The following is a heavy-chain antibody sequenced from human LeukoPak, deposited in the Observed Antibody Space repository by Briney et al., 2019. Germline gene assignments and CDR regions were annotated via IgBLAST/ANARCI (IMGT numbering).Heavy chain of an antibody. CDR1: GGSFSDYY. V-gene: IGHV4-34*01. CDR3: ATMSGTTRYYYYYYGTDV. Sequence: SETLSLTCAVYGGSFSDYYWNWIRQPPGKGLEWIGEINHSGDTNYNPSLKSRVTISVDTSRNQFSLNLTSVTAADTAVYYCATMSGTTRYYYYYYGTDVWGHGTTVTVSS. CDR2: INHSGDT. D-gene: IGHD1-1*01. J-gene: IGHJ6*01.